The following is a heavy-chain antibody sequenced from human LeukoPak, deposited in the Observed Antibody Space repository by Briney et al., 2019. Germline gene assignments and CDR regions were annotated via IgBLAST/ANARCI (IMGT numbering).Heavy chain of an antibody. Sequence: ASVKVSCKASGYTFTSYGISWVRQAPGRGPEWMGVISPSGGSTTYAQKFQGRVTLTRDMSTSTDYLELSSLRSEDTAVYYCARDNSVRDEAWWFNPWGQGTLVTVSS. CDR1: GYTFTSYG. D-gene: IGHD5-24*01. J-gene: IGHJ5*02. CDR3: ARDNSVRDEAWWFNP. CDR2: ISPSGGST. V-gene: IGHV1-46*01.